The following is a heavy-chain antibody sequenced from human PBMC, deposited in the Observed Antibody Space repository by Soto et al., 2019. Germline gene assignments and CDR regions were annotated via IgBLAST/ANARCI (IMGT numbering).Heavy chain of an antibody. V-gene: IGHV3-43*01. J-gene: IGHJ4*02. D-gene: IGHD6-13*01. Sequence: WGSLRLCCAASGFTFEDYTMHWVRQAPGKGLEWVSLISWDGGSTYYADSVKGRFTISRDNSKNSLYLQMNSLRTEDTALYYCAKDSEGGIAAAGHFDYWGQGTLFTVSS. CDR3: AKDSEGGIAAAGHFDY. CDR1: GFTFEDYT. CDR2: ISWDGGST.